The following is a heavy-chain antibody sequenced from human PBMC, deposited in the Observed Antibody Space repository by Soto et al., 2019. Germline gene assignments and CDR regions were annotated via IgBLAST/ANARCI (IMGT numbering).Heavy chain of an antibody. D-gene: IGHD3-22*01. Sequence: QVQLVQSGAEVKKPGSPVKVSCKASGGTFSSYAISWVRQAPGQGLEWMGGIIPIFGTANYAQKFQGRVTITADESTSTAYMELSSLRSEDTAVYYCARDVGYYYDLGGWFDPWGQGTLVTVSS. CDR2: IIPIFGTA. J-gene: IGHJ5*02. CDR3: ARDVGYYYDLGGWFDP. CDR1: GGTFSSYA. V-gene: IGHV1-69*01.